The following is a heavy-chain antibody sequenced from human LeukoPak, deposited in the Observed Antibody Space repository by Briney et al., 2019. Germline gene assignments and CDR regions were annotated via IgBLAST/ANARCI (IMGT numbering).Heavy chain of an antibody. CDR2: IYHSGNT. Sequence: PSETLSLTCAVSGGSITNNHWWSWVRQPPGKGLEWIGEIYHSGNTNYNPSLKSRVTISVDKSKNQFSLELTSVTAADTAVYHCARNPTLWGQGTLVTVSS. V-gene: IGHV4-4*02. J-gene: IGHJ4*02. CDR3: ARNPTL. CDR1: GGSITNNHW.